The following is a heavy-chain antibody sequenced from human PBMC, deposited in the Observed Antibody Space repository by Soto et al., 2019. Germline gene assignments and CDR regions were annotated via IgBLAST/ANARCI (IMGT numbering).Heavy chain of an antibody. CDR1: GFTFSSYW. D-gene: IGHD6-19*01. V-gene: IGHV3-74*01. CDR2: INSDGSST. J-gene: IGHJ4*02. CDR3: VRMGAVAGLHY. Sequence: EVQLVESGGGIVQPGGSLRVSCAASGFTFSSYWMHWVRQAPGKGLVWVSRINSDGSSTSYADSVKGRFTISRDNAKNWVYLQMNSLRAEDTAIYYCVRMGAVAGLHYWGQGTLVTVSS.